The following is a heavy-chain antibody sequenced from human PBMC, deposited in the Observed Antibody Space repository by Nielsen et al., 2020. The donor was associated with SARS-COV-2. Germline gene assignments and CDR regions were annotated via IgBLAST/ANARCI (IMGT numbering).Heavy chain of an antibody. J-gene: IGHJ6*02. Sequence: SETLSLTCAVYGGSFSGYYWSWIRQPPGKGLEWIGEINHSGSTNYNPSLKSRVTISVDTSKNQFSLKLSSVTAADTAVYYCARGYMVRGVITYYYYYGMDVWGQGTTVTVSS. CDR2: INHSGST. D-gene: IGHD3-10*01. V-gene: IGHV4-34*01. CDR1: GGSFSGYY. CDR3: ARGYMVRGVITYYYYYGMDV.